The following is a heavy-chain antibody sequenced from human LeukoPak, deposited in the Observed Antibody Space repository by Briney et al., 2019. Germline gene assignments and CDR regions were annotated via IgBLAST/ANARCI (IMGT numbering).Heavy chain of an antibody. V-gene: IGHV3-48*01. J-gene: IGHJ3*02. CDR1: GFTFSSYS. CDR3: ARYGDYGAFDI. D-gene: IGHD4-17*01. CDR2: ISGSSSTR. Sequence: GGSLRLSCAVSGFTFSSYSMNWVRQAPGKGLEWVSYISGSSSTRYYADSVKGRFTISRDNAKNSLYLQMNSLRAEDTSVYYCARYGDYGAFDIWGQGTTVTVSS.